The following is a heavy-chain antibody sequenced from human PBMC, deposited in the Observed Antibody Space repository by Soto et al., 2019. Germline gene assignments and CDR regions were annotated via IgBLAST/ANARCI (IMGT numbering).Heavy chain of an antibody. J-gene: IGHJ4*02. CDR1: GFTFSSYA. CDR2: ISYDGSNK. Sequence: GGSLRLSCAASGFTFSSYAMHWVRQAPGKGLEWVAVISYDGSNKYYADSVKGRFTISRDNSKNTLYLQMNSLRAEDTAVYYCARSNSVAGRKKYFDYWGQGTLVTVSS. D-gene: IGHD6-19*01. V-gene: IGHV3-30-3*01. CDR3: ARSNSVAGRKKYFDY.